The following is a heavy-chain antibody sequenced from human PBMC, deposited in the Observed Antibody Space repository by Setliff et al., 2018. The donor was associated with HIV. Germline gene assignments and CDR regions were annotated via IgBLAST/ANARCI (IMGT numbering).Heavy chain of an antibody. Sequence: PSETLSLTCNVSGYSISSGHYWGWIRQPPGEGLEWIGSVSPGGTTYYNPSLKSRVTISVDTSKNQFSLRLTSVTAADTAIYYCARTIQPSSSPFDFWGQGMLVTVSS. D-gene: IGHD6-19*01. CDR3: ARTIQPSSSPFDF. CDR1: GYSISSGHY. J-gene: IGHJ4*02. V-gene: IGHV4-38-2*02. CDR2: VSPGGTT.